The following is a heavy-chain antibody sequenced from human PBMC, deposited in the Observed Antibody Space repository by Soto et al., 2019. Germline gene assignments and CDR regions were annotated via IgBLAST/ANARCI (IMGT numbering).Heavy chain of an antibody. D-gene: IGHD2-15*01. V-gene: IGHV4-34*01. CDR2: INHSGST. CDR3: ARTLVVGLHPGMDV. Sequence: SETLSLTCAVYGGSFSGYYWSWIRQPPGKGLEWIGEINHSGSTNYNPSLKSRVTISVDTSKNQFSLKLSSVTAADTAVYYCARTLVVGLHPGMDVWGQGTTVTVS. CDR1: GGSFSGYY. J-gene: IGHJ6*02.